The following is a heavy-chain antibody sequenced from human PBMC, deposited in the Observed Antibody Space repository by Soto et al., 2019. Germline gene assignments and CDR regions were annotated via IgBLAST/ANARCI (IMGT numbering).Heavy chain of an antibody. Sequence: PGESLKISCKGSGYSFTSYWIGWVRQMPGKGLEWMGIIYPGDSDTRYSPSFQGQVTISADKSISTAYLQWSSLRASDTAMYYCARLLLWFGEHEYTEYLPKPEHMLDIWGQGTMVTVSS. V-gene: IGHV5-51*01. CDR2: IYPGDSDT. CDR3: ARLLLWFGEHEYTEYLPKPEHMLDI. CDR1: GYSFTSYW. D-gene: IGHD3-10*01. J-gene: IGHJ3*02.